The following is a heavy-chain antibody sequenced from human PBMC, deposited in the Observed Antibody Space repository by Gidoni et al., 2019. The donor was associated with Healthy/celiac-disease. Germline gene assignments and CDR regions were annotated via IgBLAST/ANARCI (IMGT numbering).Heavy chain of an antibody. J-gene: IGHJ4*02. CDR2: ISYDGSNK. CDR3: ARDFPLGDSYGPLDY. Sequence: GGGVVQPGRSLRLSCAASGFTFSSYAMHWVRQAPGKGLEWVAVISYDGSNKYYADFVKGRFTISRDNSKNTLYLQMNSLRAEDTAVYYCARDFPLGDSYGPLDYWGQGTLVTVSS. V-gene: IGHV3-30-3*01. D-gene: IGHD5-18*01. CDR1: GFTFSSYA.